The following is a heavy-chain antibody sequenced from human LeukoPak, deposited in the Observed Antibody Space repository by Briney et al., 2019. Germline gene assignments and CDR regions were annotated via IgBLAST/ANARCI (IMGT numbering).Heavy chain of an antibody. CDR3: VGEGKY. CDR2: IYSGGGT. D-gene: IGHD4-17*01. J-gene: IGHJ4*02. V-gene: IGHV3-53*01. Sequence: GGSLRLSCAATGLSVSSTYMTWVRQAPGKGLEWVSVIYSGGGTNYADSLKGRFSISRDNSKNTLYLQMNSLRAEDTAVYYCVGEGKYWGQGTLVTVSS. CDR1: GLSVSSTY.